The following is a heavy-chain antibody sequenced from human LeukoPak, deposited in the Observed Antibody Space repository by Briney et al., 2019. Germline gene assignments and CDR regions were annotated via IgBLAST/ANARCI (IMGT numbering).Heavy chain of an antibody. CDR1: GFSFSYND. Sequence: GESLRLSCVASGFSFSYNDMHWVRQAPGRGLEWVAFIRYVGNNEYYADSVKGRFTISRDNSKNTLYLQMNSLRREDTAVYYCVKSTDYPGFHFWGQGTLVTVSS. D-gene: IGHD2-8*02. V-gene: IGHV3-30*02. J-gene: IGHJ4*02. CDR3: VKSTDYPGFHF. CDR2: IRYVGNNE.